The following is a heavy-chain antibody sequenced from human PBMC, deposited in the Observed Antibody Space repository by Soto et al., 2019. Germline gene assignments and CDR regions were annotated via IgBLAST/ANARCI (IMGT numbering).Heavy chain of an antibody. CDR1: GFTFSSYG. Sequence: PGGSLRLSCAASGFTFSSYGMHGVRKAPGKGLEWVAVISYDGSNKYYADSVKGRFTISRDNSKNTLYLQMNSLRAEDTAVYYCAKDNYYDSSGYYYDHPPFDYWGQGTLVTVSS. J-gene: IGHJ4*02. D-gene: IGHD3-22*01. V-gene: IGHV3-30*18. CDR2: ISYDGSNK. CDR3: AKDNYYDSSGYYYDHPPFDY.